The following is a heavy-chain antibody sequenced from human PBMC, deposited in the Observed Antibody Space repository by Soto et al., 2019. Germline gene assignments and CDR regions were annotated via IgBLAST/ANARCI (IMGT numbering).Heavy chain of an antibody. Sequence: XSVKVSCKASGYTFTRYAMHWVRQAPGQRXEWMGXINAGNGNTKXXQKFQGRVXITRETSASTAYMEMSSLRSEDTAVYYCAKTDYWGKGTLVTVSS. CDR2: INAGNGNT. V-gene: IGHV1-3*01. CDR3: AKTDY. CDR1: GYTFTRYA. J-gene: IGHJ4*02.